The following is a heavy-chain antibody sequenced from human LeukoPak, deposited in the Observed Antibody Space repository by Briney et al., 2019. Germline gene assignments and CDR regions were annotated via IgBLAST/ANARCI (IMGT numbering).Heavy chain of an antibody. CDR2: IYYHENT. D-gene: IGHD2-8*01. CDR3: ARGLYCTNGVCPYYFDY. V-gene: IGHV4-39*01. CDR1: GGSISSSSDY. J-gene: IGHJ4*02. Sequence: HPSETLSLTCTVSGGSISSSSDYWGWIRQAPGKGLEWIGSIYYHENTYYNSSLKSRVTISVDTSKNQFSLKLSSVTAADTAVYYCARGLYCTNGVCPYYFDYWGQGTLVTVSS.